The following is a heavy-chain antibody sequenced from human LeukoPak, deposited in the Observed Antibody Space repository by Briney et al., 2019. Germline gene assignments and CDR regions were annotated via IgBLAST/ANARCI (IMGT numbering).Heavy chain of an antibody. J-gene: IGHJ4*02. CDR2: VFYSGTT. CDR1: GGSISSYY. D-gene: IGHD2-2*01. CDR3: ARAGSYQLLFNY. Sequence: SETLCLTCTVSGGSISSYYWSWIRQPPGKGLEWIGYVFYSGTTNYNPSLKSRVTISVDTSKNQFSLKLSSVTAADTAVYYCARAGSYQLLFNYWGQGTLVTVSS. V-gene: IGHV4-59*08.